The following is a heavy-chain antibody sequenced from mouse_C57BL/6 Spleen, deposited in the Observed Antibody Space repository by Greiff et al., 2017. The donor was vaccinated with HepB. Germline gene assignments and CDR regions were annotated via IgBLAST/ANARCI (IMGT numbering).Heavy chain of an antibody. J-gene: IGHJ4*01. D-gene: IGHD3-2*02. CDR2: IYPSDSET. CDR1: GYTFTSYW. V-gene: IGHV1-61*01. CDR3: ARCAAAQATAMDY. Sequence: VQLQQPGAELVRPGSSVKLSCKASGYTFTSYWMDWVKQRPGQGLEWIGNIYPSDSETHYTQKFKDKATLTVDKSSSTAYMQLSSLTSEDSAVYYCARCAAAQATAMDYWGQGTSVTVSS.